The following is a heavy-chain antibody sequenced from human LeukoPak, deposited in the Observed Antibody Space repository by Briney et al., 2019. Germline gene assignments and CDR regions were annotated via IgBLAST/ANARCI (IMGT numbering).Heavy chain of an antibody. CDR1: GYTFTSYA. CDR2: SNAGNGNT. CDR3: ARGLTIAADGTWLY. Sequence: ASVKVSCKASGYTFTSYAMHWVRQAPGQRLEWMGWSNAGNGNTKYSQEFQGRVTITRDTSASTAYMELSSLRAEDTAVYYCARGLTIAADGTWLYWGQGTLVTVSS. V-gene: IGHV1-3*02. J-gene: IGHJ4*02. D-gene: IGHD6-13*01.